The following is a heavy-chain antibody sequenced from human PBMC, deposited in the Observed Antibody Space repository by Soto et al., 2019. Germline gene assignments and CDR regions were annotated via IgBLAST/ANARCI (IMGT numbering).Heavy chain of an antibody. J-gene: IGHJ4*02. CDR3: ASGYNFDY. V-gene: IGHV3-33*08. D-gene: IGHD5-12*01. Sequence: GGSLRLSCEASGFTFSRVSMNWVRQVPGKGLEWVAVIWYDGSNKYYADSVKGRFTISRDNSKNTLYLQMNSLRAEDTAVYYCASGYNFDYWGQGTLVTVSS. CDR2: IWYDGSNK. CDR1: GFTFSRVS.